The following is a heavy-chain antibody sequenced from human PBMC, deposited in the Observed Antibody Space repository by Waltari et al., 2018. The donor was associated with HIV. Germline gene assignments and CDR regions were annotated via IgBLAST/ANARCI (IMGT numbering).Heavy chain of an antibody. J-gene: IGHJ4*02. V-gene: IGHV3-74*01. CDR3: ARDVAGRGGY. D-gene: IGHD3-3*01. Sequence: EVQLVESGGDLVQPGGSLRLSCAASGFTFSSYWMHWVRQAPGKGLVWVSRIDTDGSTTTYADSVKGRFTISRDNAKNILYLQMNSLRVEDMAVYYCARDVAGRGGYWGQGTLVSVSS. CDR1: GFTFSSYW. CDR2: IDTDGSTT.